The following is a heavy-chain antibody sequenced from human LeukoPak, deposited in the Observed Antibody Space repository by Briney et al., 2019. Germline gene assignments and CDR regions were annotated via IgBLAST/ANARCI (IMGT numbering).Heavy chain of an antibody. D-gene: IGHD6-6*01. CDR3: ARVTSPYYFDY. J-gene: IGHJ4*02. CDR2: ISYDGSNK. V-gene: IGHV3-30*04. CDR1: GFTFSSYA. Sequence: GRSLRLSCAASGFTFSSYAMHWVRQAPGKGLEWVAVISYDGSNKYYADSVKGRFTISRDNSKNTLYLQMNSLRAEDTAVYYCARVTSPYYFDYWGQGTLVTDSS.